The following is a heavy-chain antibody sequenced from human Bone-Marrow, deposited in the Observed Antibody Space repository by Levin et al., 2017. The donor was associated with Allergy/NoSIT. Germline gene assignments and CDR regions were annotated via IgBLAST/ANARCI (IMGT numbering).Heavy chain of an antibody. CDR3: AKEGNYDIMTGYYVYPSFYYGMDV. Sequence: PGESLKISCAASGFSFKQYAMSWVRQAPGKGLEWVSAVTGSGGTAYYADSVKGRFTISRDHSENTVSLQMNSLRAEDTAVYYCAKEGNYDIMTGYYVYPSFYYGMDVWGQGTTVTVSS. J-gene: IGHJ6*02. CDR1: GFSFKQYA. D-gene: IGHD3-9*01. V-gene: IGHV3-23*01. CDR2: VTGSGGTA.